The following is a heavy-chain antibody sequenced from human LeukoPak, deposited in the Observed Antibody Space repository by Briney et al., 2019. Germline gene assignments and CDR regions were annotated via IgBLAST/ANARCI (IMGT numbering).Heavy chain of an antibody. CDR3: AKDGGLWVSAHWGDS. V-gene: IGHV3-23*01. CDR2: ITTSDGNT. Sequence: GGSLRLSCAASGFTFSSYTMSWVRQAPGKGLEWVSTITTSDGNTYYANSVKGRFTVSRDNSKNTLFLQMNSLRAEDTAVYYCAKDGGLWVSAHWGDSWGRGTLVTVSS. CDR1: GFTFSSYT. D-gene: IGHD7-27*01. J-gene: IGHJ4*02.